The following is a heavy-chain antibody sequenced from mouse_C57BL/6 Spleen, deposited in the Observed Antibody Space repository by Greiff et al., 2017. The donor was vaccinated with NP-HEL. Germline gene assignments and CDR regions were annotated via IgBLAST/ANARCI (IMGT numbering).Heavy chain of an antibody. CDR2: IDPSDSYT. CDR3: ANYDGYYEVDY. V-gene: IGHV1-50*01. CDR1: GYTFTSYW. Sequence: QVQLQQPGAELVKPGASVKLSCKASGYTFTSYWMQWVKQRPGQGLEWIGEIDPSDSYTNYNQKFKGKATLTVDTSSSTAYMQLSSLTSEDSAVYYCANYDGYYEVDYWGQGTTLTVSS. D-gene: IGHD2-3*01. J-gene: IGHJ2*01.